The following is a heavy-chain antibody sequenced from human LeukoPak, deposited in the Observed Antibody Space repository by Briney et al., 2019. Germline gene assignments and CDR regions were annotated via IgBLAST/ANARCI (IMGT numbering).Heavy chain of an antibody. D-gene: IGHD6-13*01. CDR2: IYHSGST. V-gene: IGHV4-59*01. CDR1: GGSISSYY. J-gene: IGHJ4*02. Sequence: SETLSLTCTVSGGSISSYYWSWIRQPPRKGLEWIGYIYHSGSTSYSPSLKSRVTISVDTSKNQFSLKLSSVTAADTAAYYCARRVYSASWSYYFDYWGQGTLVTVSS. CDR3: ARRVYSASWSYYFDY.